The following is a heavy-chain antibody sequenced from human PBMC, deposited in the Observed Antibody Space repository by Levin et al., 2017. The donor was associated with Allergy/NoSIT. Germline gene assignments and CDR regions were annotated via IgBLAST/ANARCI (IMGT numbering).Heavy chain of an antibody. CDR1: GYSFTSYW. D-gene: IGHD3-10*01. CDR2: IDPSDSYT. J-gene: IGHJ3*02. V-gene: IGHV5-10-1*01. Sequence: GESLKISCKGSGYSFTSYWISWVRQMPGKGLEWMGRIDPSDSYTNYSPSFQGHVTISADKSISTAYLQWSSLKASDTAMYYCARLDYYGSGSDAFDIWGQGTMVTVSS. CDR3: ARLDYYGSGSDAFDI.